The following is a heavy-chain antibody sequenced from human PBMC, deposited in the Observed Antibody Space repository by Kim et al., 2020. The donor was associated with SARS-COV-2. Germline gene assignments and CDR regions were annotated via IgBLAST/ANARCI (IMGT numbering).Heavy chain of an antibody. V-gene: IGHV3-11*06. CDR3: ARVQNPGYYYCGMDV. J-gene: IGHJ6*01. Sequence: ESVKGRCTISRDNAKNSLYLQMNSLRAEDTAVYYCARVQNPGYYYCGMDVWGQGTTVTVSS.